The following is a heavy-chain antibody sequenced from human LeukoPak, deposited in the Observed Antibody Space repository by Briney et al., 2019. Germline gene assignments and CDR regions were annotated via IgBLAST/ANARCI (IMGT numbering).Heavy chain of an antibody. V-gene: IGHV3-23*01. CDR1: GFTFSSYA. CDR2: ISGSGGST. Sequence: GGSLRLSCAASGFTFSSYAMSWVRQAPGKGLEWVSAISGSGGSTYYADSVKGRFTISRDNSKNTLYLQMNSLRAEDRAVYYCAKDPSYYDSSGYYDYYFDYWGQGTLVTVSS. CDR3: AKDPSYYDSSGYYDYYFDY. D-gene: IGHD3-22*01. J-gene: IGHJ4*02.